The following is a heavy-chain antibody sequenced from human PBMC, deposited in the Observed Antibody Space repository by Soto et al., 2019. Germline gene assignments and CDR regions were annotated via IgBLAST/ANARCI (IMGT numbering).Heavy chain of an antibody. Sequence: PGGSLRLSCAASGFTFSSYSMNWVRQAPGKGLEWVSYISSSSSTIYYADSVKGRFTISRDNAKNSLYLQMNSLRAEDTAVYYCARDVGSGSYLNWFDPWGQGTLVTVSS. CDR1: GFTFSSYS. CDR2: ISSSSSTI. D-gene: IGHD3-10*01. CDR3: ARDVGSGSYLNWFDP. J-gene: IGHJ5*02. V-gene: IGHV3-48*04.